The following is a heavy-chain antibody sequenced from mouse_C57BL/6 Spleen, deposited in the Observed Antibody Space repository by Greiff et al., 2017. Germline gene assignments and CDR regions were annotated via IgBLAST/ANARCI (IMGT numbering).Heavy chain of an antibody. Sequence: VKLMESGAELVRPGASVKLYCKASGYTFTDYYINWVKQRPGQGLEWIARIYPGSGNTYYNEKFKGKATLTAEKSSSTAYMQLSSLTSEDSAVYFCARSYGSDAMDYWGQGTSVTVSS. CDR3: ARSYGSDAMDY. D-gene: IGHD1-1*01. V-gene: IGHV1-76*01. J-gene: IGHJ4*01. CDR1: GYTFTDYY. CDR2: IYPGSGNT.